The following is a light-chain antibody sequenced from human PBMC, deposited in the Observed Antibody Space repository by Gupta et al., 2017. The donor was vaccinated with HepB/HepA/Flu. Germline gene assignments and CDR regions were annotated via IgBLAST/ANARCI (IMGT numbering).Light chain of an antibody. CDR3: QQFYSSPGS. Sequence: DTQMTQSPSSLSASVGDRVTITCRASQSISSYLDWFPQKPGKAPKFLIYAASSLQSGVPSMFRGSGSGTDFTLTISRLQPEDFATYYWQQFYSSPGSFGQGTKLEIK. J-gene: IGKJ2*04. CDR2: AAS. V-gene: IGKV1-39*01. CDR1: QSISSY.